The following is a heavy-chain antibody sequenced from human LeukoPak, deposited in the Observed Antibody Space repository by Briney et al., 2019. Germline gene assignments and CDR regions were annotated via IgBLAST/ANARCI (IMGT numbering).Heavy chain of an antibody. J-gene: IGHJ4*02. CDR1: GFTFSSYG. V-gene: IGHV3-30*18. CDR2: ISYDGSNK. Sequence: PGRSLRLSCAASGFTFSSYGMHWVRQAPGKGLEWVAVISYDGSNKYYADSVKGRFTISRDNSKNTLYLQMNSLRAEDTAVYYRAKDAPGDYFDYWGQGTLVTVSS. CDR3: AKDAPGDYFDY.